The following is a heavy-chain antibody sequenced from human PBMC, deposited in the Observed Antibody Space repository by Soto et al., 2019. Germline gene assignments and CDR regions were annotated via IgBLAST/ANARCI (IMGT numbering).Heavy chain of an antibody. CDR1: GFTFTSSA. Sequence: ASVKVSCKASGFTFTSSAVQWVRQARGQRLEWIGWIVVGSGNTNYAQKFQERVTITRDMSTSTAYMELSSLRSEDTAVYYCAASLPYSGYDSAATTNEFDYWGQGTLVTVSS. CDR2: IVVGSGNT. J-gene: IGHJ4*02. D-gene: IGHD5-12*01. V-gene: IGHV1-58*01. CDR3: AASLPYSGYDSAATTNEFDY.